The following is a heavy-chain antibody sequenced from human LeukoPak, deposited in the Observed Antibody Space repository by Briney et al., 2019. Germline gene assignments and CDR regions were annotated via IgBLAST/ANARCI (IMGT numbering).Heavy chain of an antibody. J-gene: IGHJ4*02. CDR1: GGSVSSYY. CDR3: ARHQSSGYYYDY. V-gene: IGHV4-59*02. CDR2: IYYSGSS. Sequence: PSETLSLTCTVSGGSVSSYYWSWIRQPPRKGLEWIGYIYYSGSSNYNPSLKSRVTISVDTSKNQFSLRLSSVTAADTAVYYCARHQSSGYYYDYWGQGTLVTVSS. D-gene: IGHD3-22*01.